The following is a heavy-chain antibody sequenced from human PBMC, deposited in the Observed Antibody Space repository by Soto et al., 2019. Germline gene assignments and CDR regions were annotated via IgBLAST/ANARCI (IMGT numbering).Heavy chain of an antibody. Sequence: SETLSLTCAVSGYSIRSGYYWGWIRQAPGKGLEWIGSIYRSGKTYYSPSLQSRVTISVDTSKNQFSLKLSSVTAADTAVYFCARDEPLYYFDFWGRGTLVTVSS. CDR2: IYRSGKT. CDR1: GYSIRSGYY. J-gene: IGHJ4*02. CDR3: ARDEPLYYFDF. V-gene: IGHV4-38-2*02.